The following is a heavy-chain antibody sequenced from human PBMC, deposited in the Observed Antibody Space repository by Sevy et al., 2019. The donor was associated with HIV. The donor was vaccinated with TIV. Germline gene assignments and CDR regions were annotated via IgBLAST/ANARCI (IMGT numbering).Heavy chain of an antibody. V-gene: IGHV1-8*01. Sequence: ASVKVSCKASGYTFTSYDINWVRQATGQGLEWMGWMNPNSGNTGYAQKFQGRVTMTRNTSISTAYMELSSLRSEDTAVYYCARGSRDDYDFWSGNGDGMDVWGQGTTVTVSS. CDR2: MNPNSGNT. J-gene: IGHJ6*02. CDR3: ARGSRDDYDFWSGNGDGMDV. D-gene: IGHD3-3*01. CDR1: GYTFTSYD.